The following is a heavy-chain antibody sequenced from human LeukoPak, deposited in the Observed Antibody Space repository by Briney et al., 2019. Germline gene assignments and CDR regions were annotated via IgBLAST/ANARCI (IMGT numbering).Heavy chain of an antibody. CDR3: AGGTRKYQLLSPTG. CDR1: GFTFSSYS. V-gene: IGHV3-48*04. CDR2: ISSSSSTI. J-gene: IGHJ4*02. Sequence: GGSLRLSCAASGFTFSSYSMNWVRQAPGKGLEWVSYISSSSSTIYYADSVKGRFTISRDNAKNSLYLQMNSLRAEDTAVYYCAGGTRKYQLLSPTGWGQGTLVTVSS. D-gene: IGHD2-2*01.